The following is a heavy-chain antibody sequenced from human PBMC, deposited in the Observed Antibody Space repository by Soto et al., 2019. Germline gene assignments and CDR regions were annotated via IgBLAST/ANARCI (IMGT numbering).Heavy chain of an antibody. Sequence: EHLYITSIFSGGSISGSYWSLIRQSPGKGLEWLGYVYYTGSTNYSPSLRSRVSISVDTSKNEFYLRLSPVTAADTAVYFWARSVAVPGAHIDYWGQG. D-gene: IGHD6-19*01. V-gene: IGHV4-59*01. J-gene: IGHJ4*02. CDR2: VYYTGST. CDR3: ARSVAVPGAHIDY. CDR1: GGSISGSY.